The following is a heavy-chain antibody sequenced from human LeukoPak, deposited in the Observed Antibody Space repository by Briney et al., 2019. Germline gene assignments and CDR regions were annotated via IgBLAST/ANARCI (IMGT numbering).Heavy chain of an antibody. V-gene: IGHV3-21*01. J-gene: IGHJ6*03. D-gene: IGHD2-2*01. Sequence: GGSLRLSCAASAFSLSAYNMNWVRQAPGKGLEWVSSTNYTGTYIYYADSVKGRFTISRDNAKNSLYLQMNSLRAEDTAVYYCARDPGSRCSSTSCYNYYYYMDVWGKGTTVTVSS. CDR1: AFSLSAYN. CDR2: TNYTGTYI. CDR3: ARDPGSRCSSTSCYNYYYYMDV.